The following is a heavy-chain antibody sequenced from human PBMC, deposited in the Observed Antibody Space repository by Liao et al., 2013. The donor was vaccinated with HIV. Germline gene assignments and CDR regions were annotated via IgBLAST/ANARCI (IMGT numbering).Heavy chain of an antibody. CDR2: IYSSGSA. D-gene: IGHD3-10*01. CDR3: ARDYYGSGIFDY. V-gene: IGHV4-4*07. Sequence: QVQLQESGPGLVKPSETLSLTCTVSGGSISSYYWSWIRQPAGKGLEWIGRIYSSGSANYNPSLKSRVTISVDRSKNQFSLKLSSVTAADTAVYYCARDYYGSGIFDYWGQGTLVTVSS. CDR1: GGSISSYY. J-gene: IGHJ4*02.